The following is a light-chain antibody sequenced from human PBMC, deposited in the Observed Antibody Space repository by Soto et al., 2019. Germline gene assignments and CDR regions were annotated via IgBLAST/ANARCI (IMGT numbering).Light chain of an antibody. V-gene: IGLV1-44*01. CDR1: SSNIGRGS. Sequence: QSVLTQPPSASGTPGQRVTISCSGSSSNIGRGSVNWYQQLPGTAPRLLIYSDDQRPSGVPDRISGSKSGTSASLAIRGLQSEDQADYYCATWDNSLSGWLFGGGTKLTVL. CDR2: SDD. CDR3: ATWDNSLSGWL. J-gene: IGLJ3*02.